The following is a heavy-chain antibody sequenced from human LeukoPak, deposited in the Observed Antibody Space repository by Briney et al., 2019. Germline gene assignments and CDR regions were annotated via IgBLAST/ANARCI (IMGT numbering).Heavy chain of an antibody. CDR1: GGSISGYY. CDR3: ARGYDSKPTYFAY. CDR2: IYYSGST. J-gene: IGHJ4*02. D-gene: IGHD5-12*01. Sequence: PSETLSLTCTVSGGSISGYYWNWIRQPPGKGLEWIGYIYYSGSTNYNPSLKSRVTISVDTSKNQFSLRLNSVTAADTAVYYCARGYDSKPTYFAYWGQETLVPVSS. V-gene: IGHV4-59*01.